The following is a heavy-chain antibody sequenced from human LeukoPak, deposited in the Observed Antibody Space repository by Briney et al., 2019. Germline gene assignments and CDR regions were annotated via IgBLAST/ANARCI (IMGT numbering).Heavy chain of an antibody. CDR1: GFTFSSYS. CDR2: ISSSSSYI. V-gene: IGHV3-21*01. CDR3: ARITMPTGPFDY. J-gene: IGHJ4*02. Sequence: GGSLRLSCAASGFTFSSYSMNWVRQAPGKGLEWVSSISSSSSYIYYADSVKGRFTISRDNAKNSLYLQMNSLRAEDTAVYYCARITMPTGPFDYWGQGTLVTVSS. D-gene: IGHD3-10*01.